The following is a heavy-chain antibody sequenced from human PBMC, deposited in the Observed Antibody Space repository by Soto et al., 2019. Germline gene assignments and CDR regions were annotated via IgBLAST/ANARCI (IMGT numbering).Heavy chain of an antibody. CDR2: ISSSGSTI. J-gene: IGHJ4*02. CDR1: GFTFSDYY. V-gene: IGHV3-11*01. D-gene: IGHD2-15*01. CDR3: ARDRRVVVAATFTKFEG. Sequence: GGSLRLSCAASGFTFSDYYMSWIRQAPGKGLEWVSYISSSGSTIYYADSVKGRFTISRDNAKNSLYLQMNSLRAEDTAVYYCARDRRVVVAATFTKFEGWGKGTPVTVDS.